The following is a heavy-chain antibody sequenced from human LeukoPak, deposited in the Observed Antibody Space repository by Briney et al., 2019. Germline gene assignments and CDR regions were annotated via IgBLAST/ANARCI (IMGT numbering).Heavy chain of an antibody. J-gene: IGHJ6*03. V-gene: IGHV3-23*01. Sequence: GGSLRLSCRTSGFLFHVYTMTWVRQAPGKGLEWISSISHSDDSTYYADSVKGRFTISRDNSKNTLYLQMNSLRAEDTAVYYCAKDSDYYYYMDVWGKGTTVTVSS. CDR2: ISHSDDST. CDR3: AKDSDYYYYMDV. CDR1: GFLFHVYT.